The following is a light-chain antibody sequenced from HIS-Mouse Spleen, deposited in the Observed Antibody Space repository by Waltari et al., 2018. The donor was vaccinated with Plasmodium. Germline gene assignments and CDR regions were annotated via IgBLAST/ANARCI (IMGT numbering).Light chain of an antibody. J-gene: IGLJ2*01. CDR1: SSAVGGDNY. CDR2: EVS. CDR3: SSYAGSNNLV. Sequence: QSALTQPPSASGSPGQSVTISCTGTSSAVGGDNYVSWYQQHPGKAPKRMSYEVSKRPSGVPDRFSGSKSGNTASLTVSGLQAEDEADYYCSSYAGSNNLVFGGGTKLTVL. V-gene: IGLV2-8*01.